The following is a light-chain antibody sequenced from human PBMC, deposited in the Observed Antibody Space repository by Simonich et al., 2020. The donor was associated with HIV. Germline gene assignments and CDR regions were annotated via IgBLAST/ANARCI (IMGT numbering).Light chain of an antibody. Sequence: QSALTQPPSASGSPGQSVTISCTGTSSDVGGYNYVSWYQQHTGKAPKRMIYEVSQRPAGVPDRFSGSKSGNTASLTVSGLQAEDEADYHCNSYTSSSTHVVFGGGTKLTVL. CDR2: EVS. CDR3: NSYTSSSTHVV. J-gene: IGLJ2*01. CDR1: SSDVGGYNY. V-gene: IGLV2-8*01.